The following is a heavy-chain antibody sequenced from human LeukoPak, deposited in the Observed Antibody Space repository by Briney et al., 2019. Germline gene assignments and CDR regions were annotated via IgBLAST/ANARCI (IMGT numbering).Heavy chain of an antibody. Sequence: GGSLRLSCAASGFTFSSYWMHWVRQAPGKGLVGVSRINSDGSSTSYADSVKGRFTISRDNAKNTLYLQMNSLRAEDTAVYYCARDIYGGNWPNDYWGQGTLVTVSS. CDR1: GFTFSSYW. CDR2: INSDGSST. J-gene: IGHJ4*02. V-gene: IGHV3-74*01. CDR3: ARDIYGGNWPNDY. D-gene: IGHD4-23*01.